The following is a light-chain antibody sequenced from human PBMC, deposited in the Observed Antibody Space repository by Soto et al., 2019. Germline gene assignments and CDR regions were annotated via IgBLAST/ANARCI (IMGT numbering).Light chain of an antibody. CDR2: GAS. CDR3: QQHNNWPPLT. Sequence: EVVLTQSPATLSVSQGESATLSCRASQSVRTNLAWYQQKPGQAPRLLIYGASTRATGTPARFSGSGSGTEFTLTISSLQSEDFAVYYCQQHNNWPPLTFGGGTKVEIK. V-gene: IGKV3-15*01. CDR1: QSVRTN. J-gene: IGKJ4*01.